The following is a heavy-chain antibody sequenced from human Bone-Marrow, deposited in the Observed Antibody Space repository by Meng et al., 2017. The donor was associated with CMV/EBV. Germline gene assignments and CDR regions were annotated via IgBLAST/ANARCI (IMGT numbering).Heavy chain of an antibody. CDR1: GYTLTGYY. V-gene: IGHV1-2*02. CDR3: ARRVVVAEPWDYFDY. J-gene: IGHJ4*02. CDR2: INPNSDDT. Sequence: ASVKVSCKASGYTLTGYYMHWVRQAPGQGLEWMGWINPNSDDTKYAQKFQGRVTMTRDTSSSTGHMEFRSLSSDDTAVYYCARRVVVAEPWDYFDYWGQGTLVTVSS. D-gene: IGHD2-15*01.